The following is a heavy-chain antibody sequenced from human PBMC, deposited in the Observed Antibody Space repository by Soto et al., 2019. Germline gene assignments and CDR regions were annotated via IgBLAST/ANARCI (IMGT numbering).Heavy chain of an antibody. CDR3: ARSLKQQLETIYYYYGMDV. Sequence: GASVKVSCKASGGTFSSYAISWVRQAPGQGLEWMGGIIPIFGTANYAQKFQGRVTITADESTSTAYMELSSLRSEDTAVYYCARSLKQQLETIYYYYGMDVWGQGTTVTVSS. J-gene: IGHJ6*02. CDR2: IIPIFGTA. CDR1: GGTFSSYA. D-gene: IGHD6-13*01. V-gene: IGHV1-69*13.